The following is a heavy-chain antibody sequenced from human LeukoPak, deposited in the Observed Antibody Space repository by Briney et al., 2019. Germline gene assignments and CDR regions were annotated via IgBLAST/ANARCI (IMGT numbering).Heavy chain of an antibody. CDR2: VYTSGSP. V-gene: IGHV4-4*07. D-gene: IGHD2-8*01. CDR3: AGLVRYCTNSVCYSTFDI. Sequence: PSETLSLTCTVSGGSINVYYWSWMRQPAGKRLEWIGRVYTSGSPNYNPSLRSRVTMSVDTSKNKFSLKPTSVTAAEMAVYDHAGLVRYCTNSVCYSTFDIWGQGTMVTVSS. CDR1: GGSINVYY. J-gene: IGHJ3*02.